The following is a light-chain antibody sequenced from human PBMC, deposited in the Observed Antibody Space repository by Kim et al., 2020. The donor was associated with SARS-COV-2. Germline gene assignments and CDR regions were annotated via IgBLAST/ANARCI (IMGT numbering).Light chain of an antibody. J-gene: IGLJ1*01. Sequence: QSALTQPRSVSGSPGQSVTISCTGTSSDVGGYNYVSWYQLHPGKAPKLMISAVSKRPSGVPDRFSGSKSGNTASLTISGLQAEDEADYYCCSYTGTDPSKVFGTGTKVTVL. V-gene: IGLV2-11*01. CDR2: AVS. CDR3: CSYTGTDPSKV. CDR1: SSDVGGYNY.